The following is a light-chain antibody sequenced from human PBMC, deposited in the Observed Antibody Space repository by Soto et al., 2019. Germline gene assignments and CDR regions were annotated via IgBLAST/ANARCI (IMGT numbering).Light chain of an antibody. CDR3: AVWDASLNGYV. Sequence: QSVLTQPPSVSEAPRQRVTISCSGSSSNIGNNAVHWYQQLPGKAPKLLIYFDDLLPSGVSKRFSGSKTGTLASLAISGLQSDDEAFYYCAVWDASLNGYVFGPGTQLTVL. CDR2: FDD. J-gene: IGLJ1*01. V-gene: IGLV1-36*01. CDR1: SSNIGNNA.